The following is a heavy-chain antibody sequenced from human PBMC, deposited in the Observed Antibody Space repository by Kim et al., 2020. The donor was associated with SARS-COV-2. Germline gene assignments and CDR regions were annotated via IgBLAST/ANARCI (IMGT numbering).Heavy chain of an antibody. D-gene: IGHD4-17*01. V-gene: IGHV4-34*01. Sequence: SETLSLTCAVYGGSFSGYYWSWIRQPPGKGLEWIGEINHSGSTNYNPSLKSRVTISVDTSKNQFSLKLSSVTAADTAVYYCASSPQWGDYELYFDYWGQGTLVTVSS. CDR2: INHSGST. CDR1: GGSFSGYY. J-gene: IGHJ4*02. CDR3: ASSPQWGDYELYFDY.